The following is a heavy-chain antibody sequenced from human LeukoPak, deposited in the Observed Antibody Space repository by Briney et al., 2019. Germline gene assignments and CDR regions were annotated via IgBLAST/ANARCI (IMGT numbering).Heavy chain of an antibody. CDR3: ARPQEYYYDSSGYYYGD. Sequence: GASVKVSCKASGYTFTSYYMHWVRQAPGQGLEWMGIINPSGGSTSYAQKFQGRVTMTRDTSTGTVYMELSSLRSEDTAVYYCARPQEYYYDSSGYYYGDWGQGTLVTVSS. CDR1: GYTFTSYY. D-gene: IGHD3-22*01. J-gene: IGHJ4*02. CDR2: INPSGGST. V-gene: IGHV1-46*01.